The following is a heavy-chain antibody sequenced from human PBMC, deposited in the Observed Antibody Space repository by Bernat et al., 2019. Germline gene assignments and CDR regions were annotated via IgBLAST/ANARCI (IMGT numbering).Heavy chain of an antibody. CDR2: IKSKTDGGTT. V-gene: IGHV3-15*07. D-gene: IGHD3-22*01. J-gene: IGHJ4*02. Sequence: EVQLVESGGGLVQPGGSLKLSCAASGFTFSNAWMNWVRQAPGKGLEWVGRIKSKTDGGTTDYAAPVKGRFTISRDDSKNTLYLQMNSLKTEDTAVYYCTTDGSITMIVVEVRWGQGTLVTVSS. CDR1: GFTFSNAW. CDR3: TTDGSITMIVVEVR.